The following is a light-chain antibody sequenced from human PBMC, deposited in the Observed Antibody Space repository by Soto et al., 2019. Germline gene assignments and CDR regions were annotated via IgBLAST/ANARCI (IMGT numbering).Light chain of an antibody. CDR2: GAS. V-gene: IGKV3-15*01. CDR1: QSVSTN. Sequence: EVMMTHSPVTLSVTPGERATLSCRASQSVSTNLAWYQQKPGQAPRVLIYGASTRATNIPARFSGSGSGTEFTLTISSLQPEDFATYYCLQHNSYPRTFGQGTKVDI. CDR3: LQHNSYPRT. J-gene: IGKJ1*01.